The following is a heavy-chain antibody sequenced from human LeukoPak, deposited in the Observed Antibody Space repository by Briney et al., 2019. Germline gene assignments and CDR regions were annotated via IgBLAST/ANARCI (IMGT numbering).Heavy chain of an antibody. CDR2: MNPNSGNT. CDR1: GYTFTSYD. Sequence: KVSFKASGYTFTSYDINWVRPATGQGLEWMGWMNPNSGNTGYAQKFQGRVTITRNTSISTAYMELSSLRSEDTAVYYCARGSYYGSGSYSDWGQGTLVTVSS. V-gene: IGHV1-8*03. J-gene: IGHJ4*02. D-gene: IGHD3-10*01. CDR3: ARGSYYGSGSYSD.